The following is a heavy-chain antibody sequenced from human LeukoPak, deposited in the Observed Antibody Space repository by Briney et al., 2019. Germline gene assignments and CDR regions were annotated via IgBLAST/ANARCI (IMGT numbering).Heavy chain of an antibody. V-gene: IGHV4-34*01. CDR2: INHSGST. D-gene: IGHD6-6*01. J-gene: IGHJ4*02. CDR1: GGSFSGYY. CDR3: ARGAAIAARRYFDY. Sequence: SETLSLTCAVYGGSFSGYYWGWIRQPPGKGLEWIGEINHSGSTNYNPSLKSRVTISVDTSKNQFSLKLSSVTAADTAVYYCARGAAIAARRYFDYWGQGTLVTVSS.